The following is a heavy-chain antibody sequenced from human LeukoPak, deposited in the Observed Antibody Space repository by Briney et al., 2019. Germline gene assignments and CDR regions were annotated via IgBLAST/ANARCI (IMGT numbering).Heavy chain of an antibody. CDR2: IHTSWNT. Sequence: SETLSLTCTVSGGSISTYYWSWIRQPAGKGLEWIGRIHTSWNTDYNPSLKSRVNMSVDTSKNQFSLKLSSVTAADTAVYYCAREGSMTARPFVSIDYWGQGTLVTISS. CDR3: AREGSMTARPFVSIDY. V-gene: IGHV4-4*07. CDR1: GGSISTYY. D-gene: IGHD6-6*01. J-gene: IGHJ4*02.